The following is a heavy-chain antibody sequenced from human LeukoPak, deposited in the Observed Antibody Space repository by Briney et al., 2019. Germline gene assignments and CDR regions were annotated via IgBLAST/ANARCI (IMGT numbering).Heavy chain of an antibody. CDR3: VRDDSSGYCFDY. Sequence: GASVKVSCKASGYTFTSYGISWVRQAPGQGLEWMGWISAYNGNTNYAQKLQGRVTMTTDTSTSTAYVELRSLRSDDTAVYYCVRDDSSGYCFDYWGQGTLVTVSS. D-gene: IGHD3-22*01. CDR1: GYTFTSYG. V-gene: IGHV1-18*01. CDR2: ISAYNGNT. J-gene: IGHJ4*02.